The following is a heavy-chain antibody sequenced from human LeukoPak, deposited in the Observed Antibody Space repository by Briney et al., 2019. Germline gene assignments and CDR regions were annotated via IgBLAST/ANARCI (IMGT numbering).Heavy chain of an antibody. CDR3: ATAQSFTFDP. J-gene: IGHJ5*02. D-gene: IGHD3-3*02. Sequence: GGSLRLSCTASGLTFSNYWMGWVRQAPGTGLEWVGSIKEDGSEKHYVDSVKGRFTISGDNSENSLYLQMNGLRAEDTAVYYCATAQSFTFDPWGQGILVTVSS. CDR1: GLTFSNYW. V-gene: IGHV3-7*05. CDR2: IKEDGSEK.